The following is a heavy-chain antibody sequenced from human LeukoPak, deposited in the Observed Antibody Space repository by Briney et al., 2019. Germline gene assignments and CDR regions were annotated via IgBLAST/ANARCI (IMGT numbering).Heavy chain of an antibody. CDR3: AGGCSSTSCSTFTFDY. Sequence: SETLSLTCAVYGGSFSGYYWSWIRQPPGKGLEWIGEINHSGSTNYNPSLKSRVTISVDTSKNQFSLKLSSVTAADTAVYYCAGGCSSTSCSTFTFDYWGQGTLVTVSS. J-gene: IGHJ4*02. CDR2: INHSGST. CDR1: GGSFSGYY. D-gene: IGHD2-2*01. V-gene: IGHV4-34*01.